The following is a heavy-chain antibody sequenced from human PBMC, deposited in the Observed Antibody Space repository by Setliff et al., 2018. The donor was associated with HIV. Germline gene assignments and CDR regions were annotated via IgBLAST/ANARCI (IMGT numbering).Heavy chain of an antibody. CDR2: IRSKAYGGTT. V-gene: IGHV3-49*04. J-gene: IGHJ6*03. D-gene: IGHD2-2*01. Sequence: GGSLRLSCTASGFKFGDYAMSWVRQAPGKGLEWVGFIRSKAYGGTTEYAASVKGRFAISRDDSKSIAYLQMNSLKTEDTAVYYCAKSGYCGSSTCRNYFYYMDVWGKGTTVTVSS. CDR1: GFKFGDYA. CDR3: AKSGYCGSSTCRNYFYYMDV.